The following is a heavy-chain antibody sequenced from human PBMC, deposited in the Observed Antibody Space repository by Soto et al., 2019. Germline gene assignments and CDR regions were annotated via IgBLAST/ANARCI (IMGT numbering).Heavy chain of an antibody. CDR1: GFTFTSSA. Sequence: GASVKVSCKASGFTFTSSAMQWVRQARGQRLEWIGWIVVGSGNKNYAQKFQERVTITRDMSTSTAYMELSSLRSEDTAVYYCAADLPPLTHYGSGSYGAPFDYWGQGTLVTVSS. D-gene: IGHD3-10*01. V-gene: IGHV1-58*02. J-gene: IGHJ4*02. CDR2: IVVGSGNK. CDR3: AADLPPLTHYGSGSYGAPFDY.